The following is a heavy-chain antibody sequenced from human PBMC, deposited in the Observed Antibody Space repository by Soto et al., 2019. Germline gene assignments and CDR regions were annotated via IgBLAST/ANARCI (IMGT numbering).Heavy chain of an antibody. CDR3: GREAGSSSWHGPWFDP. D-gene: IGHD6-13*01. Sequence: ASVKVSCKASGYTFTGYYMHWVRQAPGQGLEWMGWINPNSGGTNYAQKFQGWVTMTRDTSISTAYMELSRLRSDDTAVYYCGREAGSSSWHGPWFDPWGQGTMVTVSS. J-gene: IGHJ5*01. CDR2: INPNSGGT. CDR1: GYTFTGYY. V-gene: IGHV1-2*04.